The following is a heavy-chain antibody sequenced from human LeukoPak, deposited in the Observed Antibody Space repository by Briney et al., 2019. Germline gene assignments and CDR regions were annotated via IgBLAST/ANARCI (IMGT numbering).Heavy chain of an antibody. CDR1: GGTFITYG. V-gene: IGHV1-69*05. CDR2: IVPMFGIA. Sequence: EASVKVSCKASGGTFITYGINWVRQAPGQGLEWMGGIVPMFGIANYAQKFEGRVSNTTDESSTTAYMELSSLRSEDTAFYYCATTSVRDGFNYFDYWGQGTLVPVSS. D-gene: IGHD5-24*01. CDR3: ATTSVRDGFNYFDY. J-gene: IGHJ4*02.